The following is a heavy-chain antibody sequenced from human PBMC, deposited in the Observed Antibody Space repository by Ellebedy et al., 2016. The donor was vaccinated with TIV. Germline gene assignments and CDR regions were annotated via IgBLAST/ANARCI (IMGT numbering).Heavy chain of an antibody. V-gene: IGHV3-74*01. Sequence: GESLKISCVASGFAFSSRWIHWVRQAPGKGLGWVSHINSDGSSTTYADPVKGRFTISRDNSKNMLSVQRNGLRAEDTAVYYCAKGQYGPGDPWGQGTLVTVSS. D-gene: IGHD3-10*01. J-gene: IGHJ5*02. CDR3: AKGQYGPGDP. CDR1: GFAFSSRW. CDR2: INSDGSST.